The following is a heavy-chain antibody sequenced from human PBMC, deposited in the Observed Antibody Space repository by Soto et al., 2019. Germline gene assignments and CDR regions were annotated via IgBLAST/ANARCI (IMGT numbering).Heavy chain of an antibody. CDR1: GFTFSNYA. J-gene: IGHJ4*02. Sequence: EVEILESGGGLVQPGGSLRLSCTVSGFTFSNYAFTWYRQAPGKGLEWVPTISTSASDTNYAESVKGMVTTFRDNSKNTLFLQMNSLRAEDTAVYYGTKRGANWGPLEDWGQGTLVTVSS. CDR3: TKRGANWGPLED. D-gene: IGHD7-27*01. CDR2: ISTSASDT. V-gene: IGHV3-23*01.